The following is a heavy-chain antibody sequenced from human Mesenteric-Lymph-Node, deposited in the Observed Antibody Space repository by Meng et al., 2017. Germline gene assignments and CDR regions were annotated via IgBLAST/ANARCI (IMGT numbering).Heavy chain of an antibody. CDR3: ARFSSAKTGPDY. CDR2: IYYSGST. Sequence: QGQVQESGPGLVKPSQTLSLTCTVSGGSVSSGGYYWSWIRQHPGKGLEWIGYIYYSGSTYYNPSLKSRVTISVDTSKNHFSLNLTSVTAADAVVYYCARFSSAKTGPDYWGQGTLVTVSS. V-gene: IGHV4-31*03. CDR1: GGSVSSGGYY. J-gene: IGHJ4*02.